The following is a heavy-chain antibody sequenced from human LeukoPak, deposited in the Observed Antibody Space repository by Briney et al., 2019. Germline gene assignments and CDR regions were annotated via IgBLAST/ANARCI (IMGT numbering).Heavy chain of an antibody. Sequence: GGSLRLSCTASGFTFGDYLMSWFRQAPGKGLEWIGFISGGTTEYAASVKGRFTISRDDSTSIAYLEMNSLTTEDTAVYYCSRGSGWLSVYWGQGTLVTVSS. CDR3: SRGSGWLSVY. CDR1: GFTFGDYL. V-gene: IGHV3-49*03. CDR2: ISGGTT. D-gene: IGHD6-19*01. J-gene: IGHJ4*02.